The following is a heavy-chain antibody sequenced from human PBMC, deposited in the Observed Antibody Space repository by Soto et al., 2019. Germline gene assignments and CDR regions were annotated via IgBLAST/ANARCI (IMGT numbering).Heavy chain of an antibody. Sequence: SETLSLTCIVSGGSVSSSNYYWGWVRQSPGKGLEWIGSIYYSGNTYYNPSLESRVTISVDKSNNEFSLKVISVTAADTAVYYCARLEGLATISYYFDFWGQGSLVTSPQ. CDR3: ARLEGLATISYYFDF. J-gene: IGHJ4*02. CDR1: GGSVSSSNYY. D-gene: IGHD5-12*01. CDR2: IYYSGNT. V-gene: IGHV4-39*01.